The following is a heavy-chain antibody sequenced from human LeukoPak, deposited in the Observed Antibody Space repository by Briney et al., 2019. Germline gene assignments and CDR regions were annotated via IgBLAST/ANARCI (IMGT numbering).Heavy chain of an antibody. CDR3: ARVRITIFGVVIIPPDY. CDR1: GYTFTSYD. V-gene: IGHV1-8*01. J-gene: IGHJ4*02. D-gene: IGHD3-3*01. CDR2: MNPNSGNT. Sequence: ASVKVSCKASGYTFTSYDINWVRQATGQGLEWMGWMNPNSGNTGYAQKFQGRVTMTRNTSISTAYMELSSLRSEDTAVYYCARVRITIFGVVIIPPDYWGRGTLVTVSS.